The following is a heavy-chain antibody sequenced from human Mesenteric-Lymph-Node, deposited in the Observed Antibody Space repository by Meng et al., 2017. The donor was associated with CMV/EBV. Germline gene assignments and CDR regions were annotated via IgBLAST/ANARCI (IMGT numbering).Heavy chain of an antibody. D-gene: IGHD4-17*01. J-gene: IGHJ4*02. CDR2: INPNRGAT. CDR1: YNFIDYY. V-gene: IGHV1-2*06. CDR3: ARPLRLSAVTTRGLGY. Sequence: YNFIDYYIHWVRQAPGQRLEWMGRINPNRGATDYAQKFRARITLNRETSVSTVYMQISRLRSDDTAVYYCARPLRLSAVTTRGLGYWGQGTLVTVSS.